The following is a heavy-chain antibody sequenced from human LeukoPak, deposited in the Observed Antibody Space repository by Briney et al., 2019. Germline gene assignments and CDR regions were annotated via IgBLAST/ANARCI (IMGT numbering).Heavy chain of an antibody. CDR1: GFTFSSYE. CDR2: ISSSGSTI. D-gene: IGHD6-19*01. Sequence: GGSLRLSCAASGFTFSSYEMNWVRQAPGKGLEWVSYISSSGSTIYYADSVKGRFTISRDNAKNSLYLQMNSLRAEDTAVYFCARDPSRSGWYADYWGQGTLVTVSS. V-gene: IGHV3-48*03. CDR3: ARDPSRSGWYADY. J-gene: IGHJ4*02.